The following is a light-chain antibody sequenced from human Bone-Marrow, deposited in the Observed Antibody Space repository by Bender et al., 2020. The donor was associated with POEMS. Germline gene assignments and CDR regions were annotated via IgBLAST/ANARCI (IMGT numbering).Light chain of an antibody. CDR2: YDK. CDR1: NIDSKS. Sequence: SYVLTQPPSVSVAPGKTATLDCGGDNIDSKSVQWYQQKPGQAPVLVVYYDKDRPSGIPARFSGSNSGNTATLTITSVEAGDEAHYYCQVWDASGFVWLFGGGTALNVL. V-gene: IGLV3-21*03. CDR3: QVWDASGFVWL. J-gene: IGLJ3*02.